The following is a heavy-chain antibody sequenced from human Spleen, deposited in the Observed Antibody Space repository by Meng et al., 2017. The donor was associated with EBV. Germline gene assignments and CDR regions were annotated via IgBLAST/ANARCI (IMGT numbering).Heavy chain of an antibody. CDR3: ARDLGGHYPTMEY. CDR1: GGSISSSNYY. D-gene: IGHD3-22*01. J-gene: IGHJ4*02. CDR2: CSHSGTS. Sequence: QLQLQDSGPGLVKPSETLSLTCTVSGGSISSSNYYWGWIRQSPGKGLEWIGSCSHSGTSFYNPSLKSRVTTSLDTSKNQFSLNLRSVTAADTAVYFCARDLGGHYPTMEYWGQGTLVTVSS. V-gene: IGHV4-39*07.